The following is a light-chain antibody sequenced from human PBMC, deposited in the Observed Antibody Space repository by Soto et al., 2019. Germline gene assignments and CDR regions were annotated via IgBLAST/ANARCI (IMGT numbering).Light chain of an antibody. CDR3: QQYGSSPVT. Sequence: ELVFTQSPGTLSLSPGERATLSCRASPSVSRSSLAWYQQRPGQAPKLLIYVASSRATGIPDRFSGSGSGTDFTLTISRLEPEDFAVYYCQQYGSSPVTFGQGTKVEIK. CDR2: VAS. J-gene: IGKJ1*01. CDR1: PSVSRSS. V-gene: IGKV3-20*01.